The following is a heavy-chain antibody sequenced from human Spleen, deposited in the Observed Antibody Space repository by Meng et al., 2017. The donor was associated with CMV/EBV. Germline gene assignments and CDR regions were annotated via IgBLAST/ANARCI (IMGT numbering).Heavy chain of an antibody. CDR2: IGSSGSTI. CDR1: GFTFSSYE. J-gene: IGHJ4*02. V-gene: IGHV3-48*03. D-gene: IGHD6-6*01. CDR3: ARGSSSGLRNFDY. Sequence: GGSLRLSCAASGFTFSSYEMNWVRQAPGKGLEWVSYIGSSGSTIYYADSVKGRFTISRDNAKNSLYLQMNSLRAEDTAVYYCARGSSSGLRNFDYWGQGTLVTVSS.